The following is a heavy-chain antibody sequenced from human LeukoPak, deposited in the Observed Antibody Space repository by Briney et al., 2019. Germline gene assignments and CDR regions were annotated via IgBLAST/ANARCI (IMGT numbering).Heavy chain of an antibody. J-gene: IGHJ6*02. CDR3: ARDKLTNGMDV. V-gene: IGHV3-33*01. CDR1: GFTFSSYG. D-gene: IGHD3-9*01. CDR2: IWYDGSNK. Sequence: PGGSLRLSCAASGFTFSSYGMHWVRQAPGKGLEWVAVIWYDGSNKYYAGSVKGRFTISRDNSKNTLYLQMNSLRAEDTAVYYCARDKLTNGMDVWGQGTTVTVSS.